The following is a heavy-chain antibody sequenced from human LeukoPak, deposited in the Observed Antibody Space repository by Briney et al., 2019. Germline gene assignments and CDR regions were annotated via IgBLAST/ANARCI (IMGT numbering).Heavy chain of an antibody. V-gene: IGHV4-59*08. CDR1: GGSISSSY. Sequence: SETLSLTCTVSGGSISSSYWCWVRHPPGEGLGWVGYIYYSGSTSYNHSLQSRVTISVDTSKNQFDLKLSSVTAAGTAVYYCARGCSYGYGQYDYYYGMDVWGQGTTVTVSS. J-gene: IGHJ6*02. CDR3: ARGCSYGYGQYDYYYGMDV. D-gene: IGHD5-18*01. CDR2: IYYSGST.